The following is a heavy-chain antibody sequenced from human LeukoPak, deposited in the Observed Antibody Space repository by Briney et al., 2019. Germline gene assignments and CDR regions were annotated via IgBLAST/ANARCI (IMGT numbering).Heavy chain of an antibody. CDR1: GFSLSTNGVG. CDR2: IYWDDDK. V-gene: IGHV2-5*02. D-gene: IGHD1-26*01. J-gene: IGHJ4*02. CDR3: AHRLGAYPYNY. Sequence: SGPTLVNPHRPSRCTFSGFSLSTNGVGVGWIRQPPGKALEWLALIYWDDDKRYSPSLKSRLTITKDTSKTQVVLTMTNMDPVDTATYYCAHRLGAYPYNYWGQGTLVTVSS.